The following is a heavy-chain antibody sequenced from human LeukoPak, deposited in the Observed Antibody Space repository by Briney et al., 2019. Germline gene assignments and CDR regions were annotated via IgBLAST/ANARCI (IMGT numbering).Heavy chain of an antibody. V-gene: IGHV1-2*02. CDR2: INPNSGGT. CDR3: RTDRYGDYGDYIDY. CDR1: VYTFTGYY. J-gene: IGHJ4*02. D-gene: IGHD4-17*01. Sequence: ASVNVSCKASVYTFTGYYMHWVRQAPGQGLEWMGWINPNSGGTNYAQKFQGRVTMTRDTSISTAYMELSRLRSDDTAVYYCRTDRYGDYGDYIDYWGQGTLVTVCS.